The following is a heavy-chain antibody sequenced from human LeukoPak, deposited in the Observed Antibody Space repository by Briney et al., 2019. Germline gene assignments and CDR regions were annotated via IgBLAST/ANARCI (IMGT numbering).Heavy chain of an antibody. D-gene: IGHD2-21*02. CDR1: GFTFSGSA. Sequence: PGGSLRLSCAASGFTFSGSAMHWVRQASGKGLEWVGRIRSKANSYATAYAASVKGRFTISRDDSKNTAYLQMNSLKTEDTAVYYCTPLARGSYCGGDCYSDWYFDLWGRGTLVTVSS. J-gene: IGHJ2*01. V-gene: IGHV3-73*01. CDR2: IRSKANSYAT. CDR3: TPLARGSYCGGDCYSDWYFDL.